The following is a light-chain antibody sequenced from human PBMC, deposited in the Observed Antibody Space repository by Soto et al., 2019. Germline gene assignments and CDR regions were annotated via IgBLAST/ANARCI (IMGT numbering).Light chain of an antibody. J-gene: IGLJ3*02. CDR1: ASDIGNYNW. CDR2: AVN. V-gene: IGLV2-14*01. CDR3: SSYRAYSTLWV. Sequence: QSALTQPASVSGSPGQSITISCTGTASDIGNYNWVSWYQQNPGKAPKLMIYAVNNRPSGVSNRFSASKSGNTASLTISGLQAEDEADYYCSSYRAYSTLWVFGGGTKVTVL.